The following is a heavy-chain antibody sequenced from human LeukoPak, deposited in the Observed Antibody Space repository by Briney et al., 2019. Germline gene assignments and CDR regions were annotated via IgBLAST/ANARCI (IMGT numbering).Heavy chain of an antibody. Sequence: PGGSQRLSCAAAGFTFSSIGMHWARQAPGKGLEWVAIIWYNGRNETYADSVKGRFTVSRDNSTNTLYLYMNSLRAEDTAVYHCARESQGELCAPPDYWGGETVVSVSS. D-gene: IGHD3-16*01. J-gene: IGHJ4*02. V-gene: IGHV3-33*01. CDR1: GFTFSSIG. CDR2: IWYNGRNE. CDR3: ARESQGELCAPPDY.